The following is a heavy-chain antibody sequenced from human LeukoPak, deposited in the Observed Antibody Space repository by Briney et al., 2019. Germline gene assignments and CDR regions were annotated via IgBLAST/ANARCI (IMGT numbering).Heavy chain of an antibody. CDR3: ARDGGYPTTDEGFDP. D-gene: IGHD5-12*01. CDR1: GYSIGRDYY. CDR2: IFHTGRT. J-gene: IGHJ5*02. Sequence: SETLSLTCKVSGYSIGRDYYWAWLRQPPGKGLEWIGSIFHTGRTVYNPSYESRLTVSMDTSKNEFFLRLNSVTAADTAVYFCARDGGYPTTDEGFDPWGLGTLVTVSS. V-gene: IGHV4-38-2*02.